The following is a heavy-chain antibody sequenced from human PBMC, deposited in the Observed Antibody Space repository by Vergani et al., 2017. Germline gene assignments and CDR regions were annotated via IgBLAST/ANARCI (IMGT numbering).Heavy chain of an antibody. D-gene: IGHD6-13*01. J-gene: IGHJ4*02. Sequence: QVQLVQSGAEVKKPGSSVKVSCKASGGTFSSYAISWVRQAPGQGLEWMGRIIPIFGTANYAQKFQGRVTITADESTSTAYMELSSLRSEDTAVYYCAGDGSRSWYVTGLDFDCWSQGTLVTVSS. CDR3: AGDGSRSWYVTGLDFDC. CDR1: GGTFSSYA. V-gene: IGHV1-69*13. CDR2: IIPIFGTA.